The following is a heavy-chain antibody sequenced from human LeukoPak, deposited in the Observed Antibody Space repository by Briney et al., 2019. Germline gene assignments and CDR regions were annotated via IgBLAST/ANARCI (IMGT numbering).Heavy chain of an antibody. V-gene: IGHV3-9*01. Sequence: GGSLRLSCAASGFTFDDYSMHWLRQAPGTGLEWVAGISWNSGSISYAEPVKGRFPIPRDNAKNSLYLQINSLGAEEAALYYCARGSVVPAGIGYWGQGTLVTVSS. D-gene: IGHD2-2*01. CDR3: ARGSVVPAGIGY. J-gene: IGHJ4*02. CDR1: GFTFDDYS. CDR2: ISWNSGSI.